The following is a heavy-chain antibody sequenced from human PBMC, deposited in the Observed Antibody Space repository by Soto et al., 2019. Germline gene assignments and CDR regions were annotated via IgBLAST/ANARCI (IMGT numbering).Heavy chain of an antibody. CDR2: IIPIFGTA. CDR1: GGTFSSYA. J-gene: IGHJ6*02. D-gene: IGHD3-10*01. Sequence: QVQLVQSGAEVKKPGSSVKVSCKASGGTFSSYAISWVRQAPGHGLEWMGGIIPIFGTANYAQKCQGRVTITADDSTSTAYMELSSLSNEDTAVYDCARGGFGELFYGMDFWGQGTTVTVSS. V-gene: IGHV1-69*01. CDR3: ARGGFGELFYGMDF.